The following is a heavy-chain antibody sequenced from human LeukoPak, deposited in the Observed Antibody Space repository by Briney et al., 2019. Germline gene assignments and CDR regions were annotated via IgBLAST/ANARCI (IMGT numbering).Heavy chain of an antibody. CDR3: ARKKIAAAGNLDY. CDR1: GFTFSSYW. V-gene: IGHV3-7*01. CDR2: IKQDGSEI. D-gene: IGHD6-13*01. Sequence: GGSLRLSCAASGFTFSSYWMSWVRQAPGKGLEWVANIKQDGSEIYYVDSVKGRFTISRDNAKNSLYLQMNSLRAEDTAVYYCARKKIAAAGNLDYWGQGTLVTVSS. J-gene: IGHJ4*02.